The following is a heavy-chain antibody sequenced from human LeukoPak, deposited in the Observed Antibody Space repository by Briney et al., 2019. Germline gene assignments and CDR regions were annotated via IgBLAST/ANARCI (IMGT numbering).Heavy chain of an antibody. Sequence: SETLSLTCTVSGHSISSYYWSWIRQPPGKGLEWIGFIYYSGSTNFNPSLNGRVSISSDTTKSLFSLRLRSVTAADTAVYFCARGRVSSSTWYSTHYYYFYMDVWGKGTTVTVSS. CDR2: IYYSGST. J-gene: IGHJ6*03. D-gene: IGHD1-1*01. CDR1: GHSISSYY. CDR3: ARGRVSSSTWYSTHYYYFYMDV. V-gene: IGHV4-59*01.